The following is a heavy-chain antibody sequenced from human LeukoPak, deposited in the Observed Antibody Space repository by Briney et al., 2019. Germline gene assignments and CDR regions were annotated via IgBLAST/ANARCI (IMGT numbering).Heavy chain of an antibody. CDR2: ISSTSTTI. J-gene: IGHJ3*02. Sequence: MXWVRQAPGRGLEGVSYISSTSTTIYYKDSVQGRFTISRDNAKNSLYLHMTSLRVEDTAVYYCVRNDGDDAFDIWGQGTMVTVSS. CDR3: VRNDGDDAFDI. D-gene: IGHD4-17*01. V-gene: IGHV3-48*01.